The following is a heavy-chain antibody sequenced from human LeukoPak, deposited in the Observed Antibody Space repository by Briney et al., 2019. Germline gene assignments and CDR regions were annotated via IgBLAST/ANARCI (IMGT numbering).Heavy chain of an antibody. Sequence: PSETLSLTCTVSGGSISSYYWSWIRQPPGKGLEWIGYIYYSGSTNYNPSLKSRVTISVDTSKNQFSLKLSSVTAADTAVYYCAGDPWGVTTSLHAFDIWGQGTMVTVSS. V-gene: IGHV4-59*01. CDR2: IYYSGST. CDR1: GGSISSYY. J-gene: IGHJ3*02. D-gene: IGHD4-17*01. CDR3: AGDPWGVTTSLHAFDI.